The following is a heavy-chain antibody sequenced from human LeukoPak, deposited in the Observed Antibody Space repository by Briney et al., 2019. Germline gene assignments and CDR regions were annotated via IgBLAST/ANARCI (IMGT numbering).Heavy chain of an antibody. CDR1: GGSISTYY. Sequence: SETLSLTCIVSGGSISTYYWSWIRQPPGKGLEWIGYIYYTGSTNYNPSLKSRVTISVDTSNNQFSLKLSSVTAADTAVYYCARGYSNAFGIWGQGTMVTVSS. V-gene: IGHV4-59*01. CDR2: IYYTGST. CDR3: ARGYSNAFGI. D-gene: IGHD2-21*01. J-gene: IGHJ3*02.